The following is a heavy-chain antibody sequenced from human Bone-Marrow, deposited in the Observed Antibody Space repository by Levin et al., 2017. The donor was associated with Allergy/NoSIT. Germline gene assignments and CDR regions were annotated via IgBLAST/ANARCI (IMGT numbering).Heavy chain of an antibody. CDR1: GFTFSSYW. Sequence: GGSLRLSCTASGFTFSSYWMHWVRQGPGKGLVWVSRINSDGSYTNYADSVKGRFTISRDNAKNTLYLQLNSLRAEDTAVYYCARDRDYGGNRFDYWGQGTLVPVSS. CDR3: ARDRDYGGNRFDY. CDR2: INSDGSYT. D-gene: IGHD4-23*01. V-gene: IGHV3-74*01. J-gene: IGHJ4*02.